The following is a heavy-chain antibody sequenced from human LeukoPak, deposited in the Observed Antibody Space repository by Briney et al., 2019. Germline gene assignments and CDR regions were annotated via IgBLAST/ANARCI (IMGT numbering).Heavy chain of an antibody. D-gene: IGHD3-22*01. CDR3: ARNLDFDSSGYPFDY. J-gene: IGHJ4*02. V-gene: IGHV3-48*03. CDR2: ISDSGSTI. Sequence: PEESLRLSCAASGFSFSSYEMNWVRQTPGKGLEWLSYISDSGSTIYYADSVKGRFTISRDNAKNSLYLQMNSLRAEDTAVYYCARNLDFDSSGYPFDYWGQGTLVTVS. CDR1: GFSFSSYE.